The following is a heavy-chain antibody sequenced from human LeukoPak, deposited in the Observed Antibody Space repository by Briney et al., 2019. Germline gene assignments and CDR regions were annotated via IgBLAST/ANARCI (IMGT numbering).Heavy chain of an antibody. CDR2: ISGNNGNT. D-gene: IGHD3-16*01. V-gene: IGHV1-18*01. J-gene: IGHJ4*02. Sequence: GSVKVSCKASGYTFTNYGISWVRQAPGQGLEWMGWISGNNGNTNNAQKFQGRVTMTADTSTSTAYMELRSLRSDDTAVYYCARDRLDMITFGGVDYWGQGTLVTVSS. CDR1: GYTFTNYG. CDR3: ARDRLDMITFGGVDY.